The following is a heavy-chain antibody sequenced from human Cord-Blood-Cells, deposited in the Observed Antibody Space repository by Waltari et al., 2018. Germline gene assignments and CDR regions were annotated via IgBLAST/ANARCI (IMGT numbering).Heavy chain of an antibody. D-gene: IGHD7-27*01. Sequence: QVQLQQWGAGLLKPSETLSLTCAVYGGSFRGYYWSWIRQPPGKGLEWIGEINHSGSTNHNPSLKSRVTISVDTSKNQFSLKLSSVTASDTAVYYCAQELGKKAFDIWGQGTMVTVSS. CDR3: AQELGKKAFDI. J-gene: IGHJ3*02. V-gene: IGHV4-34*01. CDR1: GGSFRGYY. CDR2: INHSGST.